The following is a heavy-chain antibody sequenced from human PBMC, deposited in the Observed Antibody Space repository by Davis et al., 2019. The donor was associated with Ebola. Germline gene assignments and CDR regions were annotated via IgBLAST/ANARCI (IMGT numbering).Heavy chain of an antibody. CDR3: TRGRAVAGTY. V-gene: IGHV3-49*04. CDR2: IRSKAYGGKT. D-gene: IGHD6-19*01. CDR1: GFTFGDYA. Sequence: GESLKISCSAYGFTFGDYAMSWVRQAPGKGLEWVGFIRSKAYGGKTQYAASVKGRFTISRDDSKSIAYLQMNSLKTEDTAVYYCTRGRAVAGTYWGQGTLVTVSS. J-gene: IGHJ4*02.